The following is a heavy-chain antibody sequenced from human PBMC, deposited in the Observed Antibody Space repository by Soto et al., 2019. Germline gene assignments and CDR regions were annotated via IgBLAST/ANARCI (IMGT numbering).Heavy chain of an antibody. Sequence: GSLRLSCAASGFTVSSNYMSWVRQAPGKGLEWVSVIYSGGSTYYADSVKGRFTISRDNSKNTLYLQMNSLRAEDTAVYYCARDTYYYDSSGFWVWGQGTTVTVSS. CDR3: ARDTYYYDSSGFWV. D-gene: IGHD3-22*01. CDR2: IYSGGST. V-gene: IGHV3-53*01. J-gene: IGHJ6*02. CDR1: GFTVSSNY.